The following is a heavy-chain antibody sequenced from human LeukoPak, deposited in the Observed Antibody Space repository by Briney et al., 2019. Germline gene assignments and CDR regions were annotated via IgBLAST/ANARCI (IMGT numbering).Heavy chain of an antibody. D-gene: IGHD3-22*01. CDR3: TGSYYHDSSGLDY. J-gene: IGHJ4*02. CDR2: IRSKANSYAT. V-gene: IGHV3-73*01. CDR1: GFTFSGSA. Sequence: GGSLRLSCAASGFTFSGSAMHWVRQASGKGLEWVGRIRSKANSYATAYAASVKGRFTISRDDSKNTAYLQMNSLKTEDTAVYYCTGSYYHDSSGLDYWGQGTLVTVSS.